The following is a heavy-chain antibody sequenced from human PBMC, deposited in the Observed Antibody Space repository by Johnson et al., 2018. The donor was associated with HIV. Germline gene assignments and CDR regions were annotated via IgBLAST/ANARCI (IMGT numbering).Heavy chain of an antibody. Sequence: VQLVESGGGVVQPGRSLRLSCAASGFTFRSYWMSWVRQAPGKGLEWVANINQDGSEEYYVDSVKGRFTISRDNAKNSLYLQLNSLTAADTAVYYCTTDGRYWIVGATRDAFDIWGQGTMVTVSS. D-gene: IGHD1-26*01. CDR3: TTDGRYWIVGATRDAFDI. J-gene: IGHJ3*02. CDR1: GFTFRSYW. V-gene: IGHV3-7*03. CDR2: INQDGSEE.